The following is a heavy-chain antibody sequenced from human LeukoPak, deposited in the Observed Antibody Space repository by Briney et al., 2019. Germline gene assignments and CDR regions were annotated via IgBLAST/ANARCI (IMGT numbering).Heavy chain of an antibody. CDR2: IHYSGST. D-gene: IGHD2-2*01. Sequence: SETLSLTCTVSGGSISSSSYYWAWIRQPPGKGLEWIGSIHYSGSTHYNPSLKSRVSISVDTSKNQFSLKLSSVTAADTAVYYCARTTEGYCRSTSCYDFSYSYYMDVWGKGTTVTISS. CDR3: ARTTEGYCRSTSCYDFSYSYYMDV. J-gene: IGHJ6*03. CDR1: GGSISSSSYY. V-gene: IGHV4-39*07.